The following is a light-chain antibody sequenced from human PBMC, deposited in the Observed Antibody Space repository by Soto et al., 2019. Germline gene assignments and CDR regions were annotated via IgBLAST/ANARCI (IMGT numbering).Light chain of an antibody. CDR2: AAS. CDR1: QGIRNE. J-gene: IGKJ5*01. V-gene: IGKV1-17*01. Sequence: PMTQSPYSLSASTGDRVTITCRASQGIRNELGWYQQKPGKAPKRLIYAASSLQSGVPARFSGSGSGTEFTLTISSLQPDDFATYYCQQYNTYSTFGQGTRLEIK. CDR3: QQYNTYST.